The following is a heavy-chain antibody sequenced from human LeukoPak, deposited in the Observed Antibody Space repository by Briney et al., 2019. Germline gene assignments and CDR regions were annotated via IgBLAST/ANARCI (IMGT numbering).Heavy chain of an antibody. J-gene: IGHJ6*02. V-gene: IGHV1-69*13. CDR2: IIPIFGTA. CDR3: ARAAVPAAIGEGDYYGMDV. CDR1: GGTFSSYA. Sequence: ASVKVSCKASGGTFSSYAISWVRQAPGQGLEWMGGIIPIFGTANYAQKFQGRVTITADESTSTAYMELSSLRSEDTAVYYCARAAVPAAIGEGDYYGMDVWGQGTTVTVSS. D-gene: IGHD2-2*01.